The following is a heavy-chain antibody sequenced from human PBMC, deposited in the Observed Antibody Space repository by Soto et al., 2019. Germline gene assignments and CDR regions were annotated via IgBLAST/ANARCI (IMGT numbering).Heavy chain of an antibody. J-gene: IGHJ4*02. CDR1: GGSISSSNW. CDR3: ARDSSGQINPLGY. Sequence: PSETLSLTCAVSGGSISSSNWWSWVRQPPGKGLEWIGEIYHSGSTNYNPSLKSRVTISVDKSKNQSSLKLNSVTAADTAVYYCARDSSGQINPLGYWGKGTLVTVSS. CDR2: IYHSGST. D-gene: IGHD3-22*01. V-gene: IGHV4-4*02.